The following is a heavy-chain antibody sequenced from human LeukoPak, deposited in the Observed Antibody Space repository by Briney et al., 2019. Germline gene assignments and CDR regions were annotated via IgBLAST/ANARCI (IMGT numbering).Heavy chain of an antibody. J-gene: IGHJ4*02. CDR2: INPTGGST. D-gene: IGHD6-6*01. Sequence: GASVKVSCKVSGYTLTELSMHWVRQAPGQGLEWMGIINPTGGSTTYAQKFQGRVTMTRGTSTSTVYMELSSLRSDDTAVYYCARTAARRFDYWGQGTLVTVSS. CDR1: GYTLTELS. CDR3: ARTAARRFDY. V-gene: IGHV1-46*01.